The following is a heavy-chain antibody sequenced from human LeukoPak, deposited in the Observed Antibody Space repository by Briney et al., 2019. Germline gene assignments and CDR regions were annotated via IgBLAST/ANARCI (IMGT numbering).Heavy chain of an antibody. Sequence: PSQTLPLTCTVSGVSISSGGYYWSWIRQHPGKGLEWIGYIYYSGSTYYNPSLKSRVTISVDTSKNQFSLKLSSVTAADTAVYYCAREVITTTHVDYWGQGTLVTVSS. CDR1: GVSISSGGYY. CDR2: IYYSGST. D-gene: IGHD3-22*01. J-gene: IGHJ4*02. CDR3: AREVITTTHVDY. V-gene: IGHV4-31*03.